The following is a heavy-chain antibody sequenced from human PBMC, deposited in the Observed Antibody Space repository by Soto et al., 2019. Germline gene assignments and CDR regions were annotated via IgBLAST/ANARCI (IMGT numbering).Heavy chain of an antibody. Sequence: QLQLQESGSGLVKPSQTLSLTCAVSCGSISSGGYSWSWIRQPQGKGLEWIGYIYHSGSTYYHPSLKSRVTISVDRSNNQFPLKLSSVTAAATAVYYCARDQPGAAAGTYWFDPWGQGTLVTVSS. CDR1: CGSISSGGYS. J-gene: IGHJ5*02. V-gene: IGHV4-30-2*01. CDR3: ARDQPGAAAGTYWFDP. CDR2: IYHSGST. D-gene: IGHD6-13*01.